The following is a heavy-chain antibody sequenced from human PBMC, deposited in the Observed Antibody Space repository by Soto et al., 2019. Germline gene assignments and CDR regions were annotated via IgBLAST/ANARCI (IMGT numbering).Heavy chain of an antibody. J-gene: IGHJ4*01. Sequence: QVQLVESGGGVVQPGRSLRLSCAASGFTFSSYGMHWVRQAPGKGLEWVAVIWYDGSNRYYADSVKRRFTISRDNSKNPLYLQITSLRPKEAALYSCPRVLPRGSRGRSFPPAYWLQATLLSVSS. CDR3: PRVLPRGSRGRSFPPAY. CDR1: GFTFSSYG. V-gene: IGHV3-33*01. D-gene: IGHD2-15*01. CDR2: IWYDGSNR.